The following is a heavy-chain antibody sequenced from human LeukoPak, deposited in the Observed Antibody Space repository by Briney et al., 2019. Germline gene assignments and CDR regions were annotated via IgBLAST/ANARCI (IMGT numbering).Heavy chain of an antibody. CDR2: ISSSSSYI. CDR1: GFTFSSYS. D-gene: IGHD3-22*01. V-gene: IGHV3-21*01. CDR3: ARMSSSGYYHFDY. J-gene: IGHJ4*02. Sequence: AGGSLRLSCAASGFTFSSYSMNWVRQAPGKGLEWVSSISSSSSYIYYADSVKGRFTISRDNAKNSLYLQMNSLRAEDTAVYYCARMSSSGYYHFDYWGQGTLVTVSS.